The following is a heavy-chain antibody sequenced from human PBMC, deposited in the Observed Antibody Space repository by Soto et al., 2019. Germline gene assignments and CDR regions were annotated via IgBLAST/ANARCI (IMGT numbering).Heavy chain of an antibody. CDR2: IYWDDDK. CDR3: AHGGYCSGGYCYGY. D-gene: IGHD2-15*01. V-gene: IGHV2-5*02. J-gene: IGHJ4*02. CDR1: GFSLSTSEVG. Sequence: QITLKESGPTLVKPTQTLTLTCSFSGFSLSTSEVGVGWIRQPPGKALEWLALIYWDDDKRYSPSLKSRITLTKHPCKREVVLTMTDMDPVDTATYCCAHGGYCSGGYCYGYWGQGTLVTVSS.